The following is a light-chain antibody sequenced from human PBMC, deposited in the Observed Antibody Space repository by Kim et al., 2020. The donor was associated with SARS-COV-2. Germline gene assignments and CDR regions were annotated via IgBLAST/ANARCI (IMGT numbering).Light chain of an antibody. CDR2: ATS. Sequence: SPEERAPLSCRASHGVSGSYLAWYQQKPGQGPRLLIYATSRRAAGIPDRFSGSGSETDFTLTISRLDPEDFALYYCQQYGGSPWTFGQGTRVDIK. CDR1: HGVSGSY. CDR3: QQYGGSPWT. J-gene: IGKJ1*01. V-gene: IGKV3-20*01.